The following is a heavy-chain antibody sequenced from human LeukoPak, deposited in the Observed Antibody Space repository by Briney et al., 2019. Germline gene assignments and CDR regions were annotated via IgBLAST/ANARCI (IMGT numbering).Heavy chain of an antibody. J-gene: IGHJ4*02. Sequence: PGGSLRLSCATSGFSFSSYGMNWVRQAPGKGLEWVAIISYDGSNKFYADSVKGRFTISRDNSKNTLYLQMSSLGPEDTAMYYCAKVAKGNIVVVTALDYWGQGTLVTVSS. CDR1: GFSFSSYG. CDR2: ISYDGSNK. CDR3: AKVAKGNIVVVTALDY. V-gene: IGHV3-30*18. D-gene: IGHD2-21*02.